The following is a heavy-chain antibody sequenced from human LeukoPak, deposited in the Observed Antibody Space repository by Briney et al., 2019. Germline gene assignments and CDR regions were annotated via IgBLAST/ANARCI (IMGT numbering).Heavy chain of an antibody. V-gene: IGHV1-2*02. CDR1: GYTFTGYY. CDR3: AREDIVVVPAAMMAWFDP. D-gene: IGHD2-2*01. CDR2: INPNSGGT. J-gene: IGHJ5*02. Sequence: ASVKVSCKASGYTFTGYYMHWVRRAPGQGLEWMGWINPNSGGTNYAQKFQGRVTMTRDTSISTAYMELSRLRSDDTPVYYCAREDIVVVPAAMMAWFDPWGQGTLVTVSS.